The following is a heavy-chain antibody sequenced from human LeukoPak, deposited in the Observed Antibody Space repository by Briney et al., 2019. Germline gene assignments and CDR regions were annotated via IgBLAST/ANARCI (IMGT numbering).Heavy chain of an antibody. V-gene: IGHV1-3*01. CDR3: ARESLKGDYIYYFDY. CDR1: GYTFTSYA. CDR2: INAGNGNT. Sequence: ASVKVSCKASGYTFTSYAMHWVRQAPGQRLEWMGWINAGNGNTKYSQKLQGRVTMTTDTSTSTAYMELRSLRSDDTAVYYCARESLKGDYIYYFDYWGQGTLVTISS. D-gene: IGHD4-17*01. J-gene: IGHJ4*02.